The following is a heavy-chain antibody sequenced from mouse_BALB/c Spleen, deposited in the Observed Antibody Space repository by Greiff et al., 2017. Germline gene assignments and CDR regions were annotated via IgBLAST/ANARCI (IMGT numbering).Heavy chain of an antibody. Sequence: VQLKQSGAELARPGASVKMSCKASGYTFTSYTMHWVKQRPGQGLEWIGYINPSSGYTNYNQKFKDKATLTADKSSSTAYMQLSSLASEDSAVYYCARSWGTTVVFDYWGQGTTLTVSS. CDR3: ARSWGTTVVFDY. CDR2: INPSSGYT. CDR1: GYTFTSYT. D-gene: IGHD1-1*01. J-gene: IGHJ2*01. V-gene: IGHV1-4*01.